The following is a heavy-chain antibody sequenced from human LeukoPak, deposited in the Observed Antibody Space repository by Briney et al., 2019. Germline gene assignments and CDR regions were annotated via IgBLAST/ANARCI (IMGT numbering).Heavy chain of an antibody. Sequence: GESLKISCKGSGSSFTSYWIGWVRQMPGKGLEWMGIIYPGDSDTRYSPSFERQVTISADKSISTAFLQWSSLKASDTAMYYCASDVLYGGYSFWGQGTLVTVSS. D-gene: IGHD5-12*01. V-gene: IGHV5-51*01. J-gene: IGHJ4*02. CDR2: IYPGDSDT. CDR3: ASDVLYGGYSF. CDR1: GSSFTSYW.